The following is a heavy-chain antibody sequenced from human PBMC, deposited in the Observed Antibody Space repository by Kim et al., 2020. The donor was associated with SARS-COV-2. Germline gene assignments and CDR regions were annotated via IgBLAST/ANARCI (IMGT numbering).Heavy chain of an antibody. J-gene: IGHJ6*02. V-gene: IGHV4-4*02. CDR2: IYHSGST. D-gene: IGHD6-19*01. CDR3: ARDLRVGERPGYSSGWTDYYYYYGMDV. CDR1: GGSISSSNW. Sequence: SETLSLTCAVSGGSISSSNWWSWVRQPPGKGLEWIGEIYHSGSTNYNPSLKSRVTISVDKSKNQFSLKLSSVTAADTAVYYCARDLRVGERPGYSSGWTDYYYYYGMDVWGQGTTVTVSS.